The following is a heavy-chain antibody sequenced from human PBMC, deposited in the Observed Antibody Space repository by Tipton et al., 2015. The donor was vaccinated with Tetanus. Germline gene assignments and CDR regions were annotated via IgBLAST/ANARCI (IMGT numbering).Heavy chain of an antibody. V-gene: IGHV4-39*02. CDR1: GDSMSGSAHY. J-gene: IGHJ4*02. D-gene: IGHD5/OR15-5a*01. CDR2: INYSGRT. CDR3: ARLREIVSRSGWSFDY. Sequence: GLVKPSETLTLTCIVSGDSMSGSAHYGAWVRQSPGKALEWIGSINYSGRTYYSPSLKSRVTMSVDTSKKDFSVRLGSVTAADTAVYYCARLREIVSRSGWSFDYWGQGTQVTVSS.